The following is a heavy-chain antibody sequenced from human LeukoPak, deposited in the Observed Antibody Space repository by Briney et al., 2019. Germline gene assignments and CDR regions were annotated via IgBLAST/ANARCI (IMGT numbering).Heavy chain of an antibody. Sequence: GGSLILSCAASGFTFSSYAMSWVRQAPGKGLEWVSAISGSGGSTSYADSVKGRFTISRDNSKNTLYLQMNSLRAEDTAVYYCAKGASIVGATIGGYWGQGTLVTVSS. J-gene: IGHJ4*02. CDR1: GFTFSSYA. CDR2: ISGSGGST. V-gene: IGHV3-23*01. D-gene: IGHD1-26*01. CDR3: AKGASIVGATIGGY.